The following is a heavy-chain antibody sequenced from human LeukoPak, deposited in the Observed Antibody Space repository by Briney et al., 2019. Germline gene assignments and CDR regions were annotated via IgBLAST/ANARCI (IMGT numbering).Heavy chain of an antibody. J-gene: IGHJ6*03. CDR1: GYTFTSYD. D-gene: IGHD5-18*01. CDR2: MNPNSGNT. CDR3: GWGKYSYGTAYYYYYYMDV. Sequence: ASVKVSCKASGYTFTSYDINWVRQATGRGLEWMGWMNPNSGNTSYAQKFQGRVTMTRNTSISTAYMELSSLRSEDTAVYYCGWGKYSYGTAYYYYYYMDVWGKGTTVTVSS. V-gene: IGHV1-8*01.